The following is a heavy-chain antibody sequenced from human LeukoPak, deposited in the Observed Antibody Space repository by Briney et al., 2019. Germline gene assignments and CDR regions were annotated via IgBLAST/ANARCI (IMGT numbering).Heavy chain of an antibody. CDR2: IKPDGSEK. J-gene: IGHJ4*02. CDR1: GLTLSNYW. D-gene: IGHD4-17*01. Sequence: PGGSLRLSCVAPGLTLSNYWMSWVRQAPGKGLEWVATIKPDGSEKYYVDSVKGRFTISRDNAKRSLYRQMDSLRAEDTAVYYCAKDMDYGDGYFDYWGQGTLVTVSS. V-gene: IGHV3-7*01. CDR3: AKDMDYGDGYFDY.